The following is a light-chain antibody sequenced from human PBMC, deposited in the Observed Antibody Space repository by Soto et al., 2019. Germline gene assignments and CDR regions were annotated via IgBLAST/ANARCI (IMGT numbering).Light chain of an antibody. V-gene: IGKV3-20*01. CDR3: QRYGSSPPYT. J-gene: IGKJ2*01. CDR1: RSFASSY. Sequence: VLTQSPGTLSLSPGERATLSCRASRSFASSYLAWYQQKPGQAPRLLIFAASIRDTGVSDTFSGSGSGTDFTIIISRLEPEDSEVYYCQRYGSSPPYTFGQGTKFEIK. CDR2: AAS.